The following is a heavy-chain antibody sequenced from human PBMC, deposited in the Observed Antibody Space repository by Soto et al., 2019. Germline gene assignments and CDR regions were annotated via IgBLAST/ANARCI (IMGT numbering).Heavy chain of an antibody. CDR2: MNPNSGNT. V-gene: IGHV1-8*01. D-gene: IGHD3-10*01. CDR1: RYTFTSYD. J-gene: IGHJ4*02. CDR3: ARARQTGVIGATDY. Sequence: ASVKVSCKASRYTFTSYDINWVRQATGQGLEWMGWMNPNSGNTGYAQKFQGRVTMTRNTSISTAYMELSSLRSEDTAVYYCARARQTGVIGATDYWGQGTLVTVSS.